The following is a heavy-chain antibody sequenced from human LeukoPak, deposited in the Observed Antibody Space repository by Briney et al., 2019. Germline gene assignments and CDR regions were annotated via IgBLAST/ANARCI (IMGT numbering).Heavy chain of an antibody. CDR2: IDTEGSTT. J-gene: IGHJ6*04. CDR3: ARGPTMKMDV. CDR1: GFTFSSYG. V-gene: IGHV3-74*01. D-gene: IGHD3-22*01. Sequence: PGGSLRLSCAASGFTFSSYGMNWVRQTPGKGLVWVSYIDTEGSTTRYADSVKGRFTISRDNAKNTLYLQMNSLRAEDTAVYYCARGPTMKMDVWGKGTTVTVSS.